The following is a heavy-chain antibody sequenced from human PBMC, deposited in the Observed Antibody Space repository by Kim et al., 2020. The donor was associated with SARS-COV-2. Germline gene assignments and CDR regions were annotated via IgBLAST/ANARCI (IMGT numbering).Heavy chain of an antibody. CDR3: AKDPSSFHNAFDI. D-gene: IGHD6-13*01. CDR1: GFTFDDYA. V-gene: IGHV3-9*01. J-gene: IGHJ3*02. Sequence: GGSLRLSCAASGFTFDDYALHWVRQAPGKGLEWVSGITWNSGYIGYADSVKGRFTISRNNAKNSLYLQMNSLRPEDTALYYCAKDPSSFHNAFDIWGQGTMVTVSS. CDR2: ITWNSGYI.